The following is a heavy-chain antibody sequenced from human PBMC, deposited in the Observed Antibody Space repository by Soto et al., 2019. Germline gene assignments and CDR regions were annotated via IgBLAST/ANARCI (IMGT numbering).Heavy chain of an antibody. CDR2: ISYDGSNK. Sequence: GGSLRLSCAASGFTFSSYAMHWVRQAPGKGLEWVAVISYDGSNKYYADSVKGRFTISRDNSKNTLYLQMNSLRAEDTAVYYCARAEYGGMRAPYYFDYWGQGTLVTVSS. V-gene: IGHV3-30-3*01. CDR1: GFTFSSYA. D-gene: IGHD2-15*01. J-gene: IGHJ4*02. CDR3: ARAEYGGMRAPYYFDY.